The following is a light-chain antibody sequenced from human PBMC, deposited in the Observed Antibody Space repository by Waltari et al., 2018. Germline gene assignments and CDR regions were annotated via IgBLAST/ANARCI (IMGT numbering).Light chain of an antibody. J-gene: IGKJ2*01. CDR3: QQYGDSSFT. CDR1: QSVTRST. V-gene: IGKV3-20*01. CDR2: GAS. Sequence: EIVLTQSPGTLSLSPGEGATLSCRASQSVTRSTLALYQQKFAQAPRLLIYGASSRATGIPDRFSGSGSGTDFTLTISRLEPEDFAVYYCQQYGDSSFTFGQGTTLEIK.